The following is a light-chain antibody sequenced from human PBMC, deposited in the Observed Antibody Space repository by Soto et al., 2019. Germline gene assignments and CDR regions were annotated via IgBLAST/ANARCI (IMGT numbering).Light chain of an antibody. J-gene: IGKJ4*01. CDR2: GAS. V-gene: IGKV3-20*01. CDR3: QQYGSSPLT. Sequence: EIVLTQSPGTLSLSPGERATLSCRASQSVRSSYLAWYQQKPGQAPRLLIYGASSRATGIPDRFSGSGSGTDFTLTISRLEPEDFAVYNCQQYGSSPLTFGGGTKVEIK. CDR1: QSVRSSY.